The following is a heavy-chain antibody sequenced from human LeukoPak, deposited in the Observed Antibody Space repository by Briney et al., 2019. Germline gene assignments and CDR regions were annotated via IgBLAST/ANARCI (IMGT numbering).Heavy chain of an antibody. V-gene: IGHV1-69*02. D-gene: IGHD6-19*01. J-gene: IGHJ4*02. CDR3: ARAPITVAGTLDY. Sequence: SVKVSCKASGGTFSSYSITWVRQAPGQGLEWMGRIIPILGIANYAQKFQGRVTITADKSTSTAYMELSSLRSEDTAVYYCARAPITVAGTLDYWGQGTLVTVSS. CDR2: IIPILGIA. CDR1: GGTFSSYS.